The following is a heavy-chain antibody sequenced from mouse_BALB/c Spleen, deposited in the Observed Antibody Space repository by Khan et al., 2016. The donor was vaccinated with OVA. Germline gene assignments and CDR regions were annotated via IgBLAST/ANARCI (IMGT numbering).Heavy chain of an antibody. D-gene: IGHD1-1*01. Sequence: QVQLKESGPGLVAPSQSLSITCTVSGFSLTGYGVNWVRQPPGKGLEWLGMIWGDGSTDYNSALKSRLSISKDNSKSQVFLKMNSLQNDDTARYYCASAYYYGRALDYWGQGTSVTVSS. CDR2: IWGDGST. CDR1: GFSLTGYG. V-gene: IGHV2-6-7*01. CDR3: ASAYYYGRALDY. J-gene: IGHJ4*01.